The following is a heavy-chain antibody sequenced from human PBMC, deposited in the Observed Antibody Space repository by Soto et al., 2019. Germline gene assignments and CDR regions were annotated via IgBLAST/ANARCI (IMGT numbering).Heavy chain of an antibody. CDR3: ARAGDSGTVLYYFDS. V-gene: IGHV1-3*01. CDR2: INAGNGNT. J-gene: IGHJ4*02. D-gene: IGHD1-26*01. CDR1: GYTFTNYA. Sequence: VASVKVSCKASGYTFTNYAIHWVRQAPGQRLEWMGWINAGNGNTKYSQKFQGRVTITRDTSASTAYMELSSLRSEDTTVYYCARAGDSGTVLYYFDSWGRGTLVTVSS.